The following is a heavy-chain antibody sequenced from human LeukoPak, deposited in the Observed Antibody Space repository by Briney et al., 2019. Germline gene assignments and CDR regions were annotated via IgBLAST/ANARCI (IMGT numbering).Heavy chain of an antibody. V-gene: IGHV3-21*04. CDR1: GFTFSSYS. J-gene: IGHJ4*02. CDR3: AKDEREDYYDSSGYIDY. Sequence: GGSLRLSCAASGFTFSSYSMNWVRQAPGKGLEWVSSISSSSSYIYYADSVKGRFTISRDNAKNSLYLQMNSLRAEDMALYYCAKDEREDYYDSSGYIDYWGQGTLVTVSS. D-gene: IGHD3-22*01. CDR2: ISSSSSYI.